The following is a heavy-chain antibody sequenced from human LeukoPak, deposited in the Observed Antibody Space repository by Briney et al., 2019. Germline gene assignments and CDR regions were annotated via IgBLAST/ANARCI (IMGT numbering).Heavy chain of an antibody. D-gene: IGHD5-12*01. J-gene: IGHJ4*02. Sequence: HPGGSLRLSCAASGFTFSSYAMSWVRQAPGKGLEYVSAISSNGGSTYYANSVKGRFTISRDNSKNTLYLQMGSLRAEDMAVYYCARGLVADYWGQGTLVTVSS. CDR2: ISSNGGST. CDR3: ARGLVADY. V-gene: IGHV3-64*01. CDR1: GFTFSSYA.